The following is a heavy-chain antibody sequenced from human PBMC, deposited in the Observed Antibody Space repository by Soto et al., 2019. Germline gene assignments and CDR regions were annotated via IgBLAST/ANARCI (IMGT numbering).Heavy chain of an antibody. Sequence: GGSLRLSCAASGFTFSSYSMNWVRQAPGKGLEWVSSISSSSSYIYYADSVKGRFTISRDNAKNSLYLQMNSLRAEDTAVYYCARDGVVAASNWFDPWGQGTLVTVSS. D-gene: IGHD2-15*01. J-gene: IGHJ5*02. CDR2: ISSSSSYI. V-gene: IGHV3-21*01. CDR1: GFTFSSYS. CDR3: ARDGVVAASNWFDP.